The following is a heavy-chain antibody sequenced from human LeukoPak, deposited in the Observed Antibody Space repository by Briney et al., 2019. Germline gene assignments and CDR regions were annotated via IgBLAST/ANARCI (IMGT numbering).Heavy chain of an antibody. CDR2: VNSNGRNT. D-gene: IGHD3-22*01. CDR3: VRDMTGNYYDT. Sequence: GGFLRLSCAASGFTFSTYAMHWVRQAPGKGLEYVSAVNSNGRNTFYARSVKGRFTISRDNSKNTLYLQMGGLRAEDTALYYCVRDMTGNYYDTWGQGTLVTVSS. V-gene: IGHV3-64*01. CDR1: GFTFSTYA. J-gene: IGHJ4*02.